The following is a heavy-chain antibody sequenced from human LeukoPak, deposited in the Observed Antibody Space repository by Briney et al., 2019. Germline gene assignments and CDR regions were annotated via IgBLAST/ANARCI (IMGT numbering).Heavy chain of an antibody. J-gene: IGHJ6*02. CDR3: ALGYCSSTSCCRPYYYYYGMDV. D-gene: IGHD2-2*01. CDR1: GGSFSGYY. CDR2: INHSGST. V-gene: IGHV4-34*01. Sequence: SETLSLTCAVYGGSFSGYYWSWTRQPPGKGLEWIGEINHSGSTNYNPSLKSRVTISVDTSKNQFSLKLSSVTAADTAVYYCALGYCSSTSCCRPYYYYYGMDVWGQGTTVTVSS.